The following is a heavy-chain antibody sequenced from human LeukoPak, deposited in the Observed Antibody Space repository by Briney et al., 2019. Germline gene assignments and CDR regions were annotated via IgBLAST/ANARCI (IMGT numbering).Heavy chain of an antibody. J-gene: IGHJ6*03. CDR2: INPKSGGT. CDR1: GYTFTGYY. CDR3: ARVRASEYSSSWYLGVYYYYYYMDV. Sequence: ASVKVSCKASGYTFTGYYMHWVRQAPGQGLEWMGWINPKSGGTNYAQKFQGKVTMTRDTSISTAYMELSRLRSDDTAVYYCARVRASEYSSSWYLGVYYYYYYMDVWGKGTTVTISS. V-gene: IGHV1-2*02. D-gene: IGHD6-13*01.